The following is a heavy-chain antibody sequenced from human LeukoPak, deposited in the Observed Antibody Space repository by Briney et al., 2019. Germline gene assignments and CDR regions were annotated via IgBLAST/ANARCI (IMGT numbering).Heavy chain of an antibody. V-gene: IGHV3-53*01. D-gene: IGHD2-2*01. J-gene: IGHJ5*02. Sequence: GGSLRLSCAASGFTVSSNYMSWVRQAPGKGLEWVSVIYSGGSTYYADSVKGRFTISRDNSKNTLYLQVNSLRAEDTAVYYCARENPLGYCSSTSCPTGDNWFDPWGQGTLVTVSS. CDR3: ARENPLGYCSSTSCPTGDNWFDP. CDR1: GFTVSSNY. CDR2: IYSGGST.